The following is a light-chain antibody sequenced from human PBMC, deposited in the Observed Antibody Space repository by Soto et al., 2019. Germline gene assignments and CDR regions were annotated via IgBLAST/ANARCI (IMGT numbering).Light chain of an antibody. CDR2: GDN. CDR1: SGNIASNY. Sequence: NFMLTQPHSVSESPGKTLTISCTGSSGNIASNYVQWYQQRPGSAPTTVIYGDNQRPSGVPDRFSGSIDTSSNSASLTISGLRTEDEAAYYCQSYESSSVIFGGGTKVTVL. V-gene: IGLV6-57*02. J-gene: IGLJ2*01. CDR3: QSYESSSVI.